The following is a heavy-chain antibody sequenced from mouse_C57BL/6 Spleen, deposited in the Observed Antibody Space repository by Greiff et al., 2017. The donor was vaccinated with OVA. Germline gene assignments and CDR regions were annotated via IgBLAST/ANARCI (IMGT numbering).Heavy chain of an antibody. CDR2: IAPESGGT. CDR1: GYTFTDYE. Sequence: QVQLQQSGAELVRPGASVTLSCKASGYTFTDYELHWLQQTPVHGLEWICAIAPESGGTAYNQKFKGKAILTADKSSSTAYMELRSLTSEDSAVYYCTTITTAPFAYWGQGTLVTVYA. V-gene: IGHV1-15*01. D-gene: IGHD1-2*01. CDR3: TTITTAPFAY. J-gene: IGHJ3*01.